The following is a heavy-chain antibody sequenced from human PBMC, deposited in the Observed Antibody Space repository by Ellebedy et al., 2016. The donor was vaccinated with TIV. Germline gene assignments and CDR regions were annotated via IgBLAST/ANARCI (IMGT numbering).Heavy chain of an antibody. Sequence: MPSETLSLTCTVSGGSISSYYLRWIRQPPGTGLDWIGYIYYSGSTNYNPSLKSRVTISVDMSKNQFSLRLSSVTAADTAVYYCAGDYGAYFDYWGQGTLVTVSS. D-gene: IGHD4-17*01. J-gene: IGHJ4*02. CDR3: AGDYGAYFDY. CDR2: IYYSGST. CDR1: GGSISSYY. V-gene: IGHV4-59*08.